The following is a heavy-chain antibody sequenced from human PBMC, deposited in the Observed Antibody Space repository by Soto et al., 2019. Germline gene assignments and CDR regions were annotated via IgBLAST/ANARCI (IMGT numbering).Heavy chain of an antibody. CDR1: GFSLSTSGMC. J-gene: IGHJ4*02. CDR3: GRIRGGLQFPIDY. V-gene: IGHV2-70*01. Sequence: SGPTLVNHTQTLPLTCTFSGFSLSTSGMCVSWIRQPPGHALEWLPLIDWDDAKYYSTSLKTRLTISKDTSKIQVVLTMTNMDPVDTATYYGGRIRGGLQFPIDYWGQGTLVTVSS. D-gene: IGHD5-12*01. CDR2: IDWDDAK.